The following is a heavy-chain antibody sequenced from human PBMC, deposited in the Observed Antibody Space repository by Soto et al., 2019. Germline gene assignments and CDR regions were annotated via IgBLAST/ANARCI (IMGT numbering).Heavy chain of an antibody. CDR3: ARVPDY. V-gene: IGHV4-30-2*01. Sequence: QLQLQESGSGLVKPSQTLFLTSADSGGSISSGGYSWRWIRQPPGKGLEWIGYIYHSGSTYYNPSLKSRVTISVDRATNQSSLKLRPVTAGDTAVYYCARVPDYWGQATMVTVSS. CDR2: IYHSGST. J-gene: IGHJ4*02. CDR1: GGSISSGGYS.